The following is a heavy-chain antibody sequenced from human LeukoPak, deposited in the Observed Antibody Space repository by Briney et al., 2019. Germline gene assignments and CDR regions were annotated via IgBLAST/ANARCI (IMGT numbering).Heavy chain of an antibody. CDR2: IYTSGST. CDR3: ARLRYSSSWENYYFDY. J-gene: IGHJ4*02. V-gene: IGHV4-4*07. D-gene: IGHD6-13*01. Sequence: SETLSLTCTVSGGSISSYYWSWIRQPAGKGLEWIGRIYTSGSTNYNPSLKSRVTISVDTSKNQFSLKLSSVTAADTAVYYCARLRYSSSWENYYFDYWGQGTLVTVSS. CDR1: GGSISSYY.